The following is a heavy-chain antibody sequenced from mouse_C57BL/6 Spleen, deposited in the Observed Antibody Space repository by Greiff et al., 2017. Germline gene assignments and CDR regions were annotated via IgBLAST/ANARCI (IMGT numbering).Heavy chain of an antibody. J-gene: IGHJ2*01. CDR3: ARLGLHYFDY. V-gene: IGHV5-17*01. Sequence: EVKLVESGGGLVKPGGSLKLSCAASGFTFSDYGMHWVRQAPEKGLEWVAYISSGSSTIYYADTVKGRFTISRDNAKNTLFLQMTSLRSEDTAMYYCARLGLHYFDYWGQGTTLTVSS. CDR1: GFTFSDYG. CDR2: ISSGSSTI. D-gene: IGHD4-1*01.